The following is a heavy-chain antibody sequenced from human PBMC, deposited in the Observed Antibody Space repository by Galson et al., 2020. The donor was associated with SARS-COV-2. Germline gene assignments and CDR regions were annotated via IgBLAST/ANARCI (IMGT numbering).Heavy chain of an antibody. CDR3: ARDLSSGWSLDY. CDR2: IWYNGSNK. V-gene: IGHV3-33*01. Sequence: GGSLRLSCAASGFTFSSYGMHWVRQAPGKGLEWVAVIWYNGSNKYYADSVKGRFTISRDNSKNTLYLQMNSLRAEDTDVYYCARDLSSGWSLDYWGQGTLVTVSS. D-gene: IGHD6-19*01. CDR1: GFTFSSYG. J-gene: IGHJ4*02.